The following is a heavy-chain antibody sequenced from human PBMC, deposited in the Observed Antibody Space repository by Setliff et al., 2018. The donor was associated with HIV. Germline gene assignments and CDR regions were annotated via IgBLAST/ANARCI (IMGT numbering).Heavy chain of an antibody. V-gene: IGHV4-34*01. CDR3: AGGFPKYNFRLFDP. Sequence: PSETLSLTCAVYGRSLSIYFWTWIRQSPGKGLEWIGEIDHGGSPTYNPSFKSRVSISLDTANKQFSLTLNSLTAADSALYFCAGGFPKYNFRLFDPWGRGTLVTVSS. J-gene: IGHJ5*02. CDR1: GRSLSIYF. D-gene: IGHD1-1*01. CDR2: IDHGGSP.